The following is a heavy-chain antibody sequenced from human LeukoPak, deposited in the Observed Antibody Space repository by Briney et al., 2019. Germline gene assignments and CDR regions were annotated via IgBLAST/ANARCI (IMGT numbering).Heavy chain of an antibody. CDR2: IYYSGST. Sequence: SETLSLTCTVSGGSISSGGYYWSWIRQHPGKGLEWIGYIYYSGSTYYNPSLKSRVTISVDTSKNQFSLKLSSVTAADTAVYYCARGRSSSWYYYFYYMDVWGKGTTVTVSS. CDR1: GGSISSGGYY. J-gene: IGHJ6*03. D-gene: IGHD6-13*01. CDR3: ARGRSSSWYYYFYYMDV. V-gene: IGHV4-31*03.